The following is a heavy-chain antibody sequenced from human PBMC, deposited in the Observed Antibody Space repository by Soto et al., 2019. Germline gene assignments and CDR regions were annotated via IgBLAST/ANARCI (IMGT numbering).Heavy chain of an antibody. CDR1: GYTFTSCD. D-gene: IGHD7-27*01. V-gene: IGHV1-8*01. Sequence: QVQLVQSGAEVKKPGASVKVSCKASGYTFTSCDINWVRQATGQGLEWMGWMNPNSGNTGYAQKFQGRVTMTRNTSISTAYMELSSLRSEDTAVYYCASLPWANYYYYGMDVWGQGTTVTVSS. CDR3: ASLPWANYYYYGMDV. J-gene: IGHJ6*02. CDR2: MNPNSGNT.